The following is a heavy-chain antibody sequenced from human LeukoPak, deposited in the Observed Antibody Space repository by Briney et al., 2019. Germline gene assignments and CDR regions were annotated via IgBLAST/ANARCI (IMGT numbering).Heavy chain of an antibody. CDR2: IRYDGSNK. CDR3: AKGLRYFDWLLLEYFDY. V-gene: IGHV3-30*02. Sequence: GGSLRLSCAASGFTFSSYGMHWVRQAPGKGLEWVAFIRYDGSNKYYADSVKGRFTISRDNSKNTLYLQMNSLRAEDTAVYYCAKGLRYFDWLLLEYFDYWGQGTLVTVSS. CDR1: GFTFSSYG. D-gene: IGHD3-9*01. J-gene: IGHJ4*02.